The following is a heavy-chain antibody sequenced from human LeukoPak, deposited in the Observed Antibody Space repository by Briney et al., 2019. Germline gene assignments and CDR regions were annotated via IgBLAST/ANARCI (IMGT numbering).Heavy chain of an antibody. Sequence: SETLSLTCTVSGGSISSSSYYWGWIRQPPGKGLEWIGSIYYSGSTCYNPSLKSRVTISVDTSKNQFSLKLSSVTAADTAVYYCARQGEESSGWYVGYYYYYMDVWGKGTTVTVSS. CDR2: IYYSGST. J-gene: IGHJ6*03. D-gene: IGHD6-19*01. CDR1: GGSISSSSYY. CDR3: ARQGEESSGWYVGYYYYYMDV. V-gene: IGHV4-39*01.